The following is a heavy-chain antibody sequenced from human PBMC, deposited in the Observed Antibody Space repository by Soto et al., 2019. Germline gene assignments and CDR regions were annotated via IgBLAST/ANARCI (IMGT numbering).Heavy chain of an antibody. V-gene: IGHV4-34*01. CDR3: ARGWSGLVIIRFDP. CDR2: VNHSGST. J-gene: IGHJ5*02. Sequence: QVQLQQWGAGLLKPSETLSLTCAVYGGSFSGYYWSWIRQPPGKGLEWIGEVNHSGSTNYNPPLKSRVTISVDTSKNQFSLKLSSVTAADTAVYYCARGWSGLVIIRFDPWGQGTLVTVSS. D-gene: IGHD3-9*01. CDR1: GGSFSGYY.